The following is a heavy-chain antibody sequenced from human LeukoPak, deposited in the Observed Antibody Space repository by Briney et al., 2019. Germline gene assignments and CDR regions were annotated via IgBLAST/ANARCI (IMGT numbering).Heavy chain of an antibody. Sequence: GSLRPSCAASGFTFSNYALSWVRPAPGKGLELVLAIGGSGKSTYYADSGKGRFTISRDNSKNTLYLQMNSLRAEDTAVYYCAKGYDYYDTGGYYSRPDAFDIWGQGTLVTVSS. D-gene: IGHD3-22*01. CDR3: AKGYDYYDTGGYYSRPDAFDI. J-gene: IGHJ3*02. V-gene: IGHV3-23*01. CDR1: GFTFSNYA. CDR2: IGGSGKST.